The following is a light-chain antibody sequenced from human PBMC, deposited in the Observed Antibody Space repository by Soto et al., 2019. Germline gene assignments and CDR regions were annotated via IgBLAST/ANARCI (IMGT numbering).Light chain of an antibody. CDR3: QQYGSSSYT. V-gene: IGKV3-20*01. Sequence: EIVLTQSPGTLSLSPGERATLSCRAGQSVSSSYLAWYQQKPGQAPRLLIYGASSRATGIPDRFSGSGSGTDFTLTISRLEPEDFAMYYCQQYGSSSYTFGQGTKLEIK. J-gene: IGKJ2*01. CDR2: GAS. CDR1: QSVSSSY.